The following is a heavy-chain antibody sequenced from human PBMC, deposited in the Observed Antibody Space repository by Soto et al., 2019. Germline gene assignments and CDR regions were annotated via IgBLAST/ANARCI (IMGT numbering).Heavy chain of an antibody. J-gene: IGHJ4*02. D-gene: IGHD3-22*01. CDR3: APHSGYSDY. CDR1: GFTFSSYS. CDR2: ISSGSSTI. Sequence: EVQLVESGGGLVQPGGSLRLSCAASGFTFSSYSMNWVRQAPGKGLEWVSYISSGSSTIFYADSVKGRFTISRDNAKNSLYLQMNSLRAEDTAVYYCAPHSGYSDYWGQGTLVTVSS. V-gene: IGHV3-48*01.